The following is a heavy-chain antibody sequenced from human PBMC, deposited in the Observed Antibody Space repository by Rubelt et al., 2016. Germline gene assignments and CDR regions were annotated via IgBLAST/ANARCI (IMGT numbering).Heavy chain of an antibody. CDR2: IYYSGST. D-gene: IGHD6-19*01. J-gene: IGHJ4*02. Sequence: QLQLQESGPGLVKPSETLSLTCTVSGGSVGSSTYYWGWIRQPPGKGLEWIGSIYYSGSTYYNPSLKSRVTMSVDTSKNQFSLRLSSVTAADTAVYYCARNSIGWSQMDYWGQGTQVTVSS. V-gene: IGHV4-39*01. CDR3: ARNSIGWSQMDY. CDR1: GGSVGSSTYY.